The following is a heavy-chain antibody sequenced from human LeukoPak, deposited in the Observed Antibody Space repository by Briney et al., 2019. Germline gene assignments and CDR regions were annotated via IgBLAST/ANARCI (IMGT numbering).Heavy chain of an antibody. CDR2: LSDTGTT. D-gene: IGHD1-14*01. CDR3: ASRDHTGRSHAWLDP. CDR1: GGSVSTISHF. J-gene: IGHJ5*02. V-gene: IGHV4-39*01. Sequence: PSETLSLTCTVSGGSVSTISHFWDWVRQPPGKGLEWIVSLSDTGTTYYNPSLESRVTMSVDTSKNQFSLKLTSVTAADTAVYYCASRDHTGRSHAWLDPWGQGTLVTVSS.